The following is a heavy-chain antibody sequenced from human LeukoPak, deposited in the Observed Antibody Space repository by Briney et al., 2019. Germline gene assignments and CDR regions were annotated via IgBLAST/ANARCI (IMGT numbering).Heavy chain of an antibody. CDR1: GFTFSSYW. D-gene: IGHD2-15*01. V-gene: IGHV3-7*01. CDR2: IKQDGSEK. J-gene: IGHJ4*02. CDR3: ARAPDFVVAAYLFDY. Sequence: QTGGSLRLSCAASGFTFSSYWMSWVRQAPGKGLEWVANIKQDGSEKYYVDSVKGRFTISRDNAKNSLYLQMNSLRAEDTAVYYCARAPDFVVAAYLFDYWGQGTLVTVSS.